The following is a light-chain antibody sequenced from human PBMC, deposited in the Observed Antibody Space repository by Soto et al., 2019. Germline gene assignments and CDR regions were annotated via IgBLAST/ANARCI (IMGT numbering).Light chain of an antibody. Sequence: ETVMTQSPATLSVSPGERATLSCRASQRVSSGLAWYQQKPGQAPRPLIYGASTRATGIPARFSGSGSGTEFTLTISSLQSEDCAVYYCQQYSNWPLTFGGGTKVEIK. J-gene: IGKJ4*01. CDR2: GAS. CDR3: QQYSNWPLT. V-gene: IGKV3-15*01. CDR1: QRVSSG.